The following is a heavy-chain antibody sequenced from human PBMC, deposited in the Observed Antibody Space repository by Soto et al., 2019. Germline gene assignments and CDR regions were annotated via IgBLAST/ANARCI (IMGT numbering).Heavy chain of an antibody. CDR1: GGSFSGYY. J-gene: IGHJ5*02. CDR2: INHSGST. CDR3: ARGLPKRGVLAARRGWFDP. Sequence: QVQLQQWGAGLLKPSETLSLTCAVYGGSFSGYYWSWIRQPPGKGLEWIGEINHSGSTNYNPSLKSRVTISVDTSKNQFSLKLSSVTAADTAVYYCARGLPKRGVLAARRGWFDPWGQGTLVTVSS. V-gene: IGHV4-34*01. D-gene: IGHD6-6*01.